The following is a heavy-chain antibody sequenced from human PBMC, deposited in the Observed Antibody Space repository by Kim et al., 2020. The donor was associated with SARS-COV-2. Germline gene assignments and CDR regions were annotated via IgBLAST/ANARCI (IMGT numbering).Heavy chain of an antibody. V-gene: IGHV1-46*01. CDR3: VRGGYNSGSV. CDR2: MKASGGST. CDR1: GYTFTSYN. D-gene: IGHD5-18*01. J-gene: IGHJ4*02. Sequence: ASVKVSCKASGYTFTSYNMHGVRQATGQGQEWMVIMKASGGSTNYAKKFQGRVTMTRDTSTSTVFMELISLRVDDTAVYYCVRGGYNSGSVWGQGTLVTVSS.